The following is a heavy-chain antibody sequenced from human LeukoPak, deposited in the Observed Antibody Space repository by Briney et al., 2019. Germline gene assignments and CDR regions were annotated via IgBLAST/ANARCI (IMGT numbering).Heavy chain of an antibody. Sequence: PGGSLRLSCAASGFTFSRNLMTWVRQAPGKGLEWVANIYQDGSEKYYVDSVRGRFTISRDNAKNTLYLQMNSLRAEDTAVYFCAGERPSSSWYDYWGQGTLVIVSS. CDR3: AGERPSSSWYDY. CDR2: IYQDGSEK. CDR1: GFTFSRNL. V-gene: IGHV3-7*01. J-gene: IGHJ4*02. D-gene: IGHD6-13*01.